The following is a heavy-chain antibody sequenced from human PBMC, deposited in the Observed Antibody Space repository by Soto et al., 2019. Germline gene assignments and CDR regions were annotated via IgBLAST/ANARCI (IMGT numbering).Heavy chain of an antibody. Sequence: GGSLRLSCAASGFTFSDYYMSWTRQAPGKGLEWVSYISSSGSTIYYADSVKGRFTISRDNAKNSLYLQMNSLRAEDTAAYHCARALHSGAYVDSFDPWGQGTLVTVSS. D-gene: IGHD5-12*01. CDR3: ARALHSGAYVDSFDP. CDR2: ISSSGSTI. J-gene: IGHJ5*02. CDR1: GFTFSDYY. V-gene: IGHV3-11*01.